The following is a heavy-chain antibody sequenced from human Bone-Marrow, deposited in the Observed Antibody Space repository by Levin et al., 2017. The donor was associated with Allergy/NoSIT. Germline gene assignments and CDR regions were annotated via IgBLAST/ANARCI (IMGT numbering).Heavy chain of an antibody. CDR1: GITFSGYW. V-gene: IGHV3-74*01. D-gene: IGHD6-13*01. Sequence: AGGSLRLSCATSGITFSGYWMHWVRQAPGKGLMWVSRINSDGSNLSYADSVKGRFTISRDNAKNTLYLQMNSLRAEDTAVYYCARGGSTWFDYWGQGTLVTVSS. CDR2: INSDGSNL. CDR3: ARGGSTWFDY. J-gene: IGHJ4*02.